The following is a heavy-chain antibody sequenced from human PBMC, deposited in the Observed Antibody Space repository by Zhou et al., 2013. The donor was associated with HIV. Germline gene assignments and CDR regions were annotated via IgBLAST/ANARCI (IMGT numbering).Heavy chain of an antibody. J-gene: IGHJ6*03. CDR1: GGTSTSHT. D-gene: IGHD2-15*01. V-gene: IGHV1-69*05. CDR2: TIPIFGTA. CDR3: ARDLGGYCSGGSCYSYYYYMDV. Sequence: QVQSVLSGAEVRKPGSSVKLSCKTSGGTSTSHTVNWVRQVPGQGLEWMGGTIPIFGTANYAQKFQGRVTITTDESTSTAYMELSSLRSEDTAVYYCARDLGGYCSGGSCYSYYYYMDVWGKGTTVTVSS.